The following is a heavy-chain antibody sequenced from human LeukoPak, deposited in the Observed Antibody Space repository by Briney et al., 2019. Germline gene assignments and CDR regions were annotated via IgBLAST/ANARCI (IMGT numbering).Heavy chain of an antibody. CDR1: GFTFSSYS. D-gene: IGHD2-2*01. CDR3: FKEPGAYQLLSY. Sequence: PGGSLRLPCAVSGFTFSSYSMSWVRQAPGKGLEWVSSISSSGTYKYYADSVKGRFTISRDNAKNSLYLQMNSLRAEDTAVYYCFKEPGAYQLLSYWGQGTLVTVSS. CDR2: ISSSGTYK. V-gene: IGHV3-21*04. J-gene: IGHJ4*02.